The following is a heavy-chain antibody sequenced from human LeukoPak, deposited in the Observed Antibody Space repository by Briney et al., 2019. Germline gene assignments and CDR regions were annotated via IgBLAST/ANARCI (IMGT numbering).Heavy chain of an antibody. CDR2: TYYRSKWYN. D-gene: IGHD3-22*01. CDR1: GDSVSSNSAA. J-gene: IGHJ4*02. V-gene: IGHV6-1*01. Sequence: SQTLSLTCAISGDSVSSNSAAWNWIRQSPSRGLEWLGRTYYRSKWYNDYALSVKSRITINPDTSKNQFSLQLNSVTPEDTAVYYCAREDYYDSNGYDYYFDYWGQGTLVTVSS. CDR3: AREDYYDSNGYDYYFDY.